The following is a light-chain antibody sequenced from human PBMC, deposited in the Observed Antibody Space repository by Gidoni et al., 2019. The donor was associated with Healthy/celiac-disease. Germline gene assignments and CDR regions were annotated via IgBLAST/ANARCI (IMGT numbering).Light chain of an antibody. CDR2: EGS. CDR3: CSYAGSSTWV. CDR1: SSDVGSYNL. J-gene: IGLJ3*02. V-gene: IGLV2-23*01. Sequence: QPALTQTAPVSGSPGQSIPISCTGTSSDVGSYNLVSLYQQHPGNAPKLMIYEGSKRPSGVSNRFSGSNAGNTASLTISGLQAEDDADYYGCSYAGSSTWVFGGGTKLTVL.